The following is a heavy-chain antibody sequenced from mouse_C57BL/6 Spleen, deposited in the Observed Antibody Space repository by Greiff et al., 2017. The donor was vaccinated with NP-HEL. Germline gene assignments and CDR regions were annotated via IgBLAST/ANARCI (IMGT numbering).Heavy chain of an antibody. D-gene: IGHD2-10*02. V-gene: IGHV3-6*01. CDR3: ARGYGNYVFAY. CDR1: GYSITSGYY. J-gene: IGHJ3*01. CDR2: ISYDGSN. Sequence: EVQRVESGPGLVKPSQSLSLTCSVTGYSITSGYYWNWIRQFPGNKLEWMGYISYDGSNNYNPSLKNRISITRDTSKNQFFLKLNSVTTEDTATYYCARGYGNYVFAYWGQGTLVTVSA.